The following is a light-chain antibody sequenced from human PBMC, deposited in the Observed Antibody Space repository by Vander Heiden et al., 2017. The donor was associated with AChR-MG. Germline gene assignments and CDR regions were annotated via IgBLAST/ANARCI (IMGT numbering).Light chain of an antibody. Sequence: DIQMTQSPSAMSASVGDRVTITCRASQDISNFLVWFQQKPEKAPKRLIYAASSLQSGVPARFSGSGSGTEFTLTISSVQPEDFATYYCQQHNSYPWTFGQGTKVEIK. CDR3: QQHNSYPWT. CDR2: AAS. V-gene: IGKV1-17*03. J-gene: IGKJ1*01. CDR1: QDISNF.